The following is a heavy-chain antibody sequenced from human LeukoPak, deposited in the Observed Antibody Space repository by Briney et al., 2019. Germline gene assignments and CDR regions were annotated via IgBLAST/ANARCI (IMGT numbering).Heavy chain of an antibody. CDR2: FNPENGGT. D-gene: IGHD6-13*01. CDR1: GYTLTELS. V-gene: IGHV1-24*01. CDR3: ATLIAATVEFDY. Sequence: GASVKVSCKVPGYTLTELSIHWVRQAPGKGLEWMGGFNPENGGTIYAQKFQGRVTMTEDTSTDTAYMELSSLRSEDTAVYYCATLIAATVEFDYWGQGTLVTVSS. J-gene: IGHJ4*02.